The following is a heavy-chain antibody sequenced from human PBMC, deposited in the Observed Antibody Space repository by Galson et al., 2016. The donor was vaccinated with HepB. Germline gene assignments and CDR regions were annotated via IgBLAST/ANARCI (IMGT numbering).Heavy chain of an antibody. CDR1: GYTFTASF. J-gene: IGHJ4*02. CDR2: INPKSGGT. V-gene: IGHV1-2*02. CDR3: ATGYLLRSGVEDY. D-gene: IGHD1-26*01. Sequence: SVKVSCKASGYTFTASFMHWVRQAHGQGLEWMGWINPKSGGTKYAQKFQGRVTMTRDTSISTAYMDLSRLTFDDTAVYYCATGYLLRSGVEDYWGQGTLVIVSS.